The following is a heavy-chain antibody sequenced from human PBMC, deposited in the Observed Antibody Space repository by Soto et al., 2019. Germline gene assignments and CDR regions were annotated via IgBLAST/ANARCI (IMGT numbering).Heavy chain of an antibody. Sequence: EVQLVESGGGLIQPGGSLRLSCAASGFTVSRNYMSWVRQAPGKGLDWVSGIYSDGSTYYADSVKGRFTISRDNSKNTLYLQMNSLRAEDTAVYYCARVGYAVSTGGAFDIWGQGTKVTVSS. CDR1: GFTVSRNY. CDR3: ARVGYAVSTGGAFDI. J-gene: IGHJ3*02. CDR2: IYSDGST. D-gene: IGHD4-17*01. V-gene: IGHV3-53*01.